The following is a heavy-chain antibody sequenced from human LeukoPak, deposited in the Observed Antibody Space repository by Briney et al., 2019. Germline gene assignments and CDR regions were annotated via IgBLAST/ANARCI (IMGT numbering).Heavy chain of an antibody. CDR3: ARDEVVPAAPASTSFDY. CDR2: ISAYNGNT. J-gene: IGHJ4*02. Sequence: ASVKVSCKASGYTFTSYGISWVRQAPGQRLERMGWISAYNGNTNYAQKLQGRVTMTTDTSTSTAYMELRSLRSDDTAVYYCARDEVVPAAPASTSFDYWGQGTLVTVSS. V-gene: IGHV1-18*01. CDR1: GYTFTSYG. D-gene: IGHD2-2*01.